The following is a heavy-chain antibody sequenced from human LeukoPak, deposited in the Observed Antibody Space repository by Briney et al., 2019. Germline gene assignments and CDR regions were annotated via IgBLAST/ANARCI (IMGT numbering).Heavy chain of an antibody. CDR3: ATIAGSGIHYFDY. D-gene: IGHD6-19*01. Sequence: SVKLSCKASGGTFSSYAISRVRQAPGPGLEWMGGIITIFGTANYAQKFQGRVTITADESTSTAYLELSSLRAEDSAVYCCATIAGSGIHYFDYWGQGTLVTVSS. V-gene: IGHV1-69*13. J-gene: IGHJ4*02. CDR1: GGTFSSYA. CDR2: IITIFGTA.